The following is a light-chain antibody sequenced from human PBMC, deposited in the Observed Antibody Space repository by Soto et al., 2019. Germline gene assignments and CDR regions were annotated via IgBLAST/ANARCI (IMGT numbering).Light chain of an antibody. CDR3: QQYNSYLWT. Sequence: DIQMTQSPSTLSASVGYRFTITCRASQSISSWLAWYQQKPGKAPKLLIYKASSLESGVPSRFSGSGSGTEFTLTISSLQPDDFATYYCQQYNSYLWTFGQGTTVDIK. CDR1: QSISSW. V-gene: IGKV1-5*03. J-gene: IGKJ1*01. CDR2: KAS.